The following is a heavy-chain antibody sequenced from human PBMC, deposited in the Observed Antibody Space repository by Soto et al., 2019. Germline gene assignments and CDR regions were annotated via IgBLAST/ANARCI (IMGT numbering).Heavy chain of an antibody. CDR2: IYSGGST. CDR1: GFTVSSNY. CDR3: ARVRGYCSGGSCYPSDYYYYMDV. J-gene: IGHJ6*03. D-gene: IGHD2-15*01. V-gene: IGHV3-66*01. Sequence: PRLSCAASGFTVSSNYMSWVRQAPGKGLEWVSVIYSGGSTYYADSVKGRFTISRDNSKNTLYLQMNSLRAEDTAVYYCARVRGYCSGGSCYPSDYYYYMDVWGKGTTVTVSS.